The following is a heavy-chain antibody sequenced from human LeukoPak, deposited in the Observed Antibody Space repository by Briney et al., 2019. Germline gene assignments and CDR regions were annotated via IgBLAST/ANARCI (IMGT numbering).Heavy chain of an antibody. V-gene: IGHV3-30*04. CDR1: GFTFSSYA. D-gene: IGHD7-27*01. Sequence: AGGSLRLSCAASGFTFSSYATHWVRQAPGKGLEWVAVISYDGSNKYYADSVKGRFTFSRDNSKNTLYLQMNSLRAEDTAVYYCARAQLGLLYYFDYWGQGTLVTVSS. J-gene: IGHJ4*02. CDR3: ARAQLGLLYYFDY. CDR2: ISYDGSNK.